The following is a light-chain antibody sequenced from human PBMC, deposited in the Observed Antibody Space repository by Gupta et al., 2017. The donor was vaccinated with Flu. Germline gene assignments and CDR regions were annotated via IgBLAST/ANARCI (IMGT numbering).Light chain of an antibody. CDR1: QSISSW. J-gene: IGKJ2*01. CDR3: QQYNSYLYT. V-gene: IGKV1-5*03. CDR2: KAS. Sequence: GDRVTITCRASQSISSWLAWYQQKPGKAPKPLIYKASSLESGVPSRFSGSGSGTEFTLTISSLQPDDFATYYCQQYNSYLYTFGQGTKLEIK.